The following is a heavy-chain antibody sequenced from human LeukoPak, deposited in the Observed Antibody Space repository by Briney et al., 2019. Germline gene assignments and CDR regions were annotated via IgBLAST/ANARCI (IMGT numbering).Heavy chain of an antibody. V-gene: IGHV4-39*01. CDR1: GDAITSSAFY. D-gene: IGHD3/OR15-3a*01. J-gene: IGHJ4*02. CDR3: ARHKDYYFDY. Sequence: PSETLSLTCTVSGDAITSSAFYWGWIRQAPGKGLEWIGNIFHGGNTHYNPSLKSRVTISVDTSKNQFSLKLSSVTAADTAVYYCARHKDYYFDYWGQGTLVTVSS. CDR2: IFHGGNT.